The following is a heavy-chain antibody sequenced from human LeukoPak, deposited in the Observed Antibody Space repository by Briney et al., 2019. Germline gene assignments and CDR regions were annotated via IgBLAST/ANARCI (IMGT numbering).Heavy chain of an antibody. Sequence: SQTLSLTCGISGDSVSSNNAARNWIRQSPSRGLEWLGRTYYRSKWYNDYAVSVKSRITINPDTSKNQFSLQLNSVTPEDTAVYYCARGGGAFDIWGQGTMVTVSS. D-gene: IGHD2-15*01. CDR3: ARGGGAFDI. CDR1: GDSVSSNNAA. V-gene: IGHV6-1*01. CDR2: TYYRSKWYN. J-gene: IGHJ3*02.